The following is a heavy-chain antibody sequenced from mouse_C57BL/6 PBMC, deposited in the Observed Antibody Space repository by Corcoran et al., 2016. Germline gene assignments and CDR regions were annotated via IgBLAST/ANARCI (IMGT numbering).Heavy chain of an antibody. V-gene: IGHV1-22*01. J-gene: IGHJ3*01. D-gene: IGHD2-1*01. Sequence: EVQLQQSGPELVKPGASVKMSCKASGYTFTDYNMHWVKQSHGKSLEWIGYINPNNGGTSYNQKFKGKATLTVNKSSSTAYMELRSLTSEDSAVYYCARWGYGNYPVFAYWGQGTLVTVSA. CDR2: INPNNGGT. CDR1: GYTFTDYN. CDR3: ARWGYGNYPVFAY.